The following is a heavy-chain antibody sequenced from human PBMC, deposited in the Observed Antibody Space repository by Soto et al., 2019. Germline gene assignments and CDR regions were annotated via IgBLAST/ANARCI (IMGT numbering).Heavy chain of an antibody. Sequence: HPGGSLRLSCAASGFTFSNSGMHWVRQAPGKGLEWVAVISYDGSNKYYADSVKGRFTISRDNSKNTLYLQMNSLRAEDTAVYYCAKANSGWTNYYGLDVWGQGTTVTVSS. V-gene: IGHV3-30*18. CDR2: ISYDGSNK. CDR1: GFTFSNSG. J-gene: IGHJ6*02. CDR3: AKANSGWTNYYGLDV. D-gene: IGHD6-19*01.